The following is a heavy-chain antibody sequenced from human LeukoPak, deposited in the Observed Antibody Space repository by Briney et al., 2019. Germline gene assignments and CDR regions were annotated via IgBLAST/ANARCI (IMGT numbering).Heavy chain of an antibody. CDR3: ALYIAAAPFDY. CDR1: GGSISSYY. Sequence: PSETLSLTCTVSGGSISSYYWSWIRQPPGKGLEWIGHVYNSGSTNYNPSLKSRVTMSVDTSKNQFSLKLSSVTAADTAVYYCALYIAAAPFDYWGQGTLVTVSS. D-gene: IGHD6-13*01. V-gene: IGHV4-59*01. CDR2: VYNSGST. J-gene: IGHJ4*02.